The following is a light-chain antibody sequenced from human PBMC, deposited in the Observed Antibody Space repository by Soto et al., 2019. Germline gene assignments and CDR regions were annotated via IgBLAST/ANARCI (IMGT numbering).Light chain of an antibody. CDR3: QQYGSSTVT. CDR2: GAS. CDR1: QSVSSSY. V-gene: IGKV3-20*01. Sequence: EIVLTQSPGTLSLSPGERATLSCRASQSVSSSYLAWYQQKPSQAPRLLIYGASSRATGIPDRFSGSGSGTDFTLTISRLEPEDFAVYYCQQYGSSTVTFGQGTKVEIK. J-gene: IGKJ1*01.